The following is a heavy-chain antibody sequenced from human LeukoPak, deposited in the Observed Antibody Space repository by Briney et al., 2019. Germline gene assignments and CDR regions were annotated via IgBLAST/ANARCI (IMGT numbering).Heavy chain of an antibody. Sequence: PSETLTLTCTVSGYLISSGYYWGWIRQPPGKGLQWIGSIHHSGSTYYNPSLKSRVTISVDTSKNQFSLKLSSVTAADTAVYYCARTSSSGLVGGYYFDYWGQGTLVTVSS. D-gene: IGHD6-19*01. CDR1: GYLISSGYY. CDR2: IHHSGST. J-gene: IGHJ4*02. CDR3: ARTSSSGLVGGYYFDY. V-gene: IGHV4-38-2*02.